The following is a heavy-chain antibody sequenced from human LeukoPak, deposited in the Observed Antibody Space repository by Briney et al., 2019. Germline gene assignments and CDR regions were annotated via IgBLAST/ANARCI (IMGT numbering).Heavy chain of an antibody. CDR2: IYSSGST. Sequence: TSQTLSLTCTVSGASINSGSYYWSWIRQPAGKGLEWIGRIYSSGSTNYNPSLKSRVTISVDTSKNQFSLKLSSVTAADTAVYYCASPGGDWLLFDYWGQGTLVTVSS. D-gene: IGHD3-9*01. V-gene: IGHV4-61*02. CDR3: ASPGGDWLLFDY. CDR1: GASINSGSYY. J-gene: IGHJ4*02.